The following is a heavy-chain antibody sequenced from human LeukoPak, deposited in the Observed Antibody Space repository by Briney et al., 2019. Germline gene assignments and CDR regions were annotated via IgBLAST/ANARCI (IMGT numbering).Heavy chain of an antibody. J-gene: IGHJ6*02. D-gene: IGHD2-2*01. CDR3: ARVSAWSSTSHSTYGMDV. CDR2: INHSGST. Sequence: PSETLSLTCAVYGVSFSGYYWSWIRQPPGKGLEWIGEINHSGSTNYIPSLKSRVTISVDTSKNEFSLKLSSVTAADTAVYYCARVSAWSSTSHSTYGMDVWGQGTTVTVSS. CDR1: GVSFSGYY. V-gene: IGHV4-34*01.